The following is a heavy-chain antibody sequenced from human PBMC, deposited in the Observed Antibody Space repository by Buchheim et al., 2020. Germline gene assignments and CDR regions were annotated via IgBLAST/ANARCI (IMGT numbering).Heavy chain of an antibody. J-gene: IGHJ4*02. CDR2: ISSPSSTI. D-gene: IGHD3-3*01. V-gene: IGHV3-48*01. CDR1: GFIFNTYS. Sequence: EVQLVESGGGLVQPGGSLKLSCAASGFIFNTYSMNWVRQAPGKGLEGVSFISSPSSTINYADSVKGRFTFSRDNAKSSLFLKMNSLRAEDTAVYYCVRLDFWSGLDYWGQG. CDR3: VRLDFWSGLDY.